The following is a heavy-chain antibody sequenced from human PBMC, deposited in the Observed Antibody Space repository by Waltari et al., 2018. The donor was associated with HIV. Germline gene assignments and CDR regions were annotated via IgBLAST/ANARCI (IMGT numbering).Heavy chain of an antibody. J-gene: IGHJ3*02. Sequence: EVQLVETGGGLVNRGGPLRLSCLASGFAFDDAWMNWVRRAPGKGLEWVGRIKSKSDGGTTDYAAAVKGRFTISRDDSKKTVYLQMDSLKSEDTAVYYCTDPLLRHGFHIWGQGTMVTVSS. CDR2: IKSKSDGGTT. CDR3: TDPLLRHGFHI. V-gene: IGHV3-15*01. D-gene: IGHD3-16*01. CDR1: GFAFDDAW.